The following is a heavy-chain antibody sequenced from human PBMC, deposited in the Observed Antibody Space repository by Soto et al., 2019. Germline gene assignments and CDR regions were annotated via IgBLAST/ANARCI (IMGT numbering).Heavy chain of an antibody. J-gene: IGHJ6*03. CDR3: ANLAKNYYHYMDV. D-gene: IGHD1-26*01. V-gene: IGHV3-11*01. Sequence: QVQLVESGGGLVKPGGSLSLSCAASGFSFSDYYMSWIRQAPGKGLEWVSLISTSGSSTDYADSVKGRFTISRDNAKNSLSLQMNSLRAEDTAVYYCANLAKNYYHYMDVWGKGTTVTVSS. CDR2: ISTSGSST. CDR1: GFSFSDYY.